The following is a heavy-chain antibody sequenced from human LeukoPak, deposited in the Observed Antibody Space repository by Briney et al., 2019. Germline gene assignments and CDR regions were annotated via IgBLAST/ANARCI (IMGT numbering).Heavy chain of an antibody. CDR2: IYSGGST. J-gene: IGHJ6*02. CDR3: ARPYSSGWSPGMDV. D-gene: IGHD6-19*01. Sequence: GGSLRLSCAASGFTVSSNYMSWVRQAPGKGLEWVSVIYSGGSTYYADSVKGRFTISRDNSKNTLYLQMNSLRAEDTAVYYCARPYSSGWSPGMDVWGQGTTVTVSS. CDR1: GFTVSSNY. V-gene: IGHV3-53*01.